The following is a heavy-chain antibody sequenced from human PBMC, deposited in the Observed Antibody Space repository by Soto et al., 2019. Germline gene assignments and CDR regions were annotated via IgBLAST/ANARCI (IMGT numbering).Heavy chain of an antibody. CDR2: ISAYNGNT. CDR3: ARDRDTMVRGVIRSDYYSYGMDV. CDR1: GYTFTSYG. Sequence: ASVKVSCKASGYTFTSYGISWVRQAPGQGLEWMGWISAYNGNTNYAQKLQGRVTMTTDTSTSTAYMELRSLRSDDTAVYYCARDRDTMVRGVIRSDYYSYGMDVWGQGTTVTVSS. J-gene: IGHJ6*02. V-gene: IGHV1-18*01. D-gene: IGHD3-10*01.